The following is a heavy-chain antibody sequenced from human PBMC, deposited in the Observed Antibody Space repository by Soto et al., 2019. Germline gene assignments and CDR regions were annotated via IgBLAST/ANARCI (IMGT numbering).Heavy chain of an antibody. J-gene: IGHJ4*02. CDR1: GGSISSSSYY. CDR3: ARRGNWGGLDY. V-gene: IGHV4-39*01. Sequence: SETLSLTCTVSGGSISSSSYYWGWIRQPPGKGLEWIGSIYYSGSTYYNPSLKSRVTISVDTSKNQFSLKRSSVTAADTAVYYCARRGNWGGLDYWGQGTLVTVSS. D-gene: IGHD2-21*01. CDR2: IYYSGST.